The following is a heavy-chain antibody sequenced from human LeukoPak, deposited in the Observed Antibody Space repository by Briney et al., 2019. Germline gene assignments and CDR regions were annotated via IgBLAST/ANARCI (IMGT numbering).Heavy chain of an antibody. D-gene: IGHD4-17*01. V-gene: IGHV3-30-3*01. J-gene: IGHJ4*02. CDR3: VSGDLTVTTKQNFDY. CDR1: GFTFSTYP. CDR2: ISYDGSKK. Sequence: GRSLRLSCAATGFTFSTYPMHWVRQALGKGLEWVAVISYDGSKKYYADSVKGRFTISRDNSKNTLYLQMNSLRAEDTAVYYGVSGDLTVTTKQNFDYWGQGTLVTVSS.